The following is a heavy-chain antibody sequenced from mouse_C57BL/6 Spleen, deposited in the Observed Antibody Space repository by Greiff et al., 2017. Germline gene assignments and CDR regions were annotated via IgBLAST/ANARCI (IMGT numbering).Heavy chain of an antibody. CDR1: GYTFTDYY. J-gene: IGHJ1*03. V-gene: IGHV1-19*01. Sequence: VQLKQSGPVLVKPGASVKMSCKASGYTFTDYYMNWVKQSHGKSLEWIGVINPYNGGTSYNQKFKGKATLTVDKSSSTAYMELNSLTSEDSAVYYCARGDGYFDVWGTGTTVTVSS. CDR3: ARGDGYFDV. CDR2: INPYNGGT.